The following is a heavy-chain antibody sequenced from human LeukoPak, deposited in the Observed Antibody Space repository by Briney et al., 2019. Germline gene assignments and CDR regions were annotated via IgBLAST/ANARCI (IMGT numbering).Heavy chain of an antibody. CDR1: GFTFSSYR. CDR2: ISSSSGYI. Sequence: GGSLRLSCAASGFTFSSYRMSGVRQAPGKGREWVSSISSSSGYIYYADSVKGRFTISRDNAKNSLYLQMNSLRAEDTALYYCARAPGGDCSSTSCYTDYYYYMDVWGKGTTVTVSS. CDR3: ARAPGGDCSSTSCYTDYYYYMDV. J-gene: IGHJ6*03. V-gene: IGHV3-21*01. D-gene: IGHD2-2*02.